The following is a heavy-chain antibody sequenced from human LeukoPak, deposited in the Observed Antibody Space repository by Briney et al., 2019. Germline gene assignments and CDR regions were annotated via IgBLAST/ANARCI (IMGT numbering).Heavy chain of an antibody. J-gene: IGHJ3*02. D-gene: IGHD5-24*01. CDR3: ASFYNTNDALDI. Sequence: ASVKVSCKASGYRFTSQYVHWVRQAPGQGLEWMGIINPTGGSTRNAQKFQGRFSMTGDTSTSTVYMELSRLRSEDTAVYYCASFYNTNDALDIWGQGTMVTVSS. CDR1: GYRFTSQY. CDR2: INPTGGST. V-gene: IGHV1-46*01.